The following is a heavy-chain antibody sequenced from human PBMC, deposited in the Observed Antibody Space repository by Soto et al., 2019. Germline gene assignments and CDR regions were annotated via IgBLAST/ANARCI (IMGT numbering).Heavy chain of an antibody. CDR1: GGYISSGGYY. Sequence: SETLSLTCTVSGGYISSGGYYWSWIRQHPGKGLEWIGYIYYSGSTYYNPSLKSRVTISVDTSRNQFSLKLSSVTAADTAVYYCARGVREAETWFDPWGQGTLVTVSS. V-gene: IGHV4-31*03. J-gene: IGHJ5*02. CDR3: ARGVREAETWFDP. CDR2: IYYSGST. D-gene: IGHD2-15*01.